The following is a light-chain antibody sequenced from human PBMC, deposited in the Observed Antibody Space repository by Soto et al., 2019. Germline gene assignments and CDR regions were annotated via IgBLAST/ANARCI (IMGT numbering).Light chain of an antibody. J-gene: IGKJ4*01. CDR3: QQYNSWPPLT. CDR1: QSVKVN. V-gene: IGKV3-15*01. Sequence: EVVMTQSPATLSVSPGERATLSCRASQSVKVNLAWYQQKPGQAPRLLIYDASTRATGIPARFSGSGSGTEFTITISSLQSEDFAVYYCQQYNSWPPLTFGGGTKVEIK. CDR2: DAS.